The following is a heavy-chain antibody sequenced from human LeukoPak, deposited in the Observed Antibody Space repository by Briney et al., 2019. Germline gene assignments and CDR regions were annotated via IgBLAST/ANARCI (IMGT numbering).Heavy chain of an antibody. D-gene: IGHD4-23*01. Sequence: PSETLSLTCTVSGGSIRSYYWSWIRQPAGKGLEWIGRIYPSGNTDYNPSLKSRVTMSLDTSRNQFSLRLTSVTAADTAVYYFARVPGTGGPYWYFDLWGRGTLSLSPQ. CDR2: IYPSGNT. V-gene: IGHV4-4*07. CDR3: ARVPGTGGPYWYFDL. J-gene: IGHJ2*01. CDR1: GGSIRSYY.